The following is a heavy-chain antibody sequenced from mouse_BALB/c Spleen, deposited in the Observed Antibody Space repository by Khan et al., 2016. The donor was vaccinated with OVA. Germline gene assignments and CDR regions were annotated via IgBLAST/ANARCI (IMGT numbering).Heavy chain of an antibody. Sequence: EVELVESGGGSVKPGGSLKLSCAASGFTFSSYAMSWVRQTPEKRLEWVATITSGGSYTYYPDSVKGRFTISRDNAMNTLYLQMSSLRSEDTAMYYWARHGGLLGGPMDYWGQGTSVTVSS. V-gene: IGHV5-9-3*01. D-gene: IGHD2-3*01. CDR3: ARHGGLLGGPMDY. CDR1: GFTFSSYA. CDR2: ITSGGSYT. J-gene: IGHJ4*01.